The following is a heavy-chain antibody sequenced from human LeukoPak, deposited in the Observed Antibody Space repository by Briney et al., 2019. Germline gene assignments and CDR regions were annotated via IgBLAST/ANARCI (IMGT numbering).Heavy chain of an antibody. CDR1: GGSISSGGYY. CDR2: IDYSGTT. J-gene: IGHJ5*02. Sequence: SQTLSLTCTVSGGSISSGGYYWSWIRQHPGKGLEWIGYIDYSGTTYYNPSLKSRVTMSVDTSKNQFSLNLNSVTAADTAVYYCARGSWFDPWGQGTLVTVSS. CDR3: ARGSWFDP. V-gene: IGHV4-31*03.